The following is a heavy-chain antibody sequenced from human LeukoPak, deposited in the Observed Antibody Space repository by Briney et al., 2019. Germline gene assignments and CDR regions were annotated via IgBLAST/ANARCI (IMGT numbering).Heavy chain of an antibody. V-gene: IGHV3-48*04. D-gene: IGHD3-10*01. CDR3: ARDHEVRGVIISFDY. J-gene: IGHJ4*02. CDR2: ISSSSSTI. Sequence: PGGSLRLSCAASGFTFSSYSMNWVRQAPGKGLEWVSYISSSSSTIYYADSVKGRFTISRDNAKNSLYLQMNSLRAEDTAVYYCARDHEVRGVIISFDYWGQGTLVTVSS. CDR1: GFTFSSYS.